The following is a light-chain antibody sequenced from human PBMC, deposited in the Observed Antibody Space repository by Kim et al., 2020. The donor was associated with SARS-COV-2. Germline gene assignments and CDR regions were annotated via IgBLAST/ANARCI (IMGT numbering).Light chain of an antibody. Sequence: GKTVTISCTRSSGSIADNYAQWYQQRPGGVPTTVIYEDDQRPSGVSDRFSGSIDNSSNSASLTISGLRTEDEADYYCQSYNRDNVLFGGGTQLTVL. CDR1: SGSIADNY. CDR2: EDD. V-gene: IGLV6-57*03. CDR3: QSYNRDNVL. J-gene: IGLJ2*01.